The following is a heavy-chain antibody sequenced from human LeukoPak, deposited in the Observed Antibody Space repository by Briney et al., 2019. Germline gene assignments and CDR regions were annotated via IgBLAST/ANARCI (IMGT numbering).Heavy chain of an antibody. J-gene: IGHJ6*02. Sequence: GGSLRLSCAASGFTFSESWMSWVRQVPGQGLEWVAHINHEGGGIQYVDSVKGRFTISRDNAKGSVHLQMNSLRAEDTAIYHCATYINWVAGDVWGQGITVIVSS. D-gene: IGHD1-1*01. CDR2: INHEGGGI. CDR3: ATYINWVAGDV. V-gene: IGHV3-7*01. CDR1: GFTFSESW.